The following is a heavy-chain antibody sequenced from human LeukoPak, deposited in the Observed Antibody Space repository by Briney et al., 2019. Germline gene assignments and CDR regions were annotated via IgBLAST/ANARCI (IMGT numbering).Heavy chain of an antibody. CDR3: ARVEFGIAAAGADY. Sequence: GASVKVSCKASGYTFTSYGISWVRQAPGRGLEWMGWINTNTGNPTYAQGFTGRFVFSLDTSVSTAYLQISSLKAEDTAVYYCARVEFGIAAAGADYWGQGTLVTVSS. J-gene: IGHJ4*02. CDR2: INTNTGNP. D-gene: IGHD6-13*01. V-gene: IGHV7-4-1*02. CDR1: GYTFTSYG.